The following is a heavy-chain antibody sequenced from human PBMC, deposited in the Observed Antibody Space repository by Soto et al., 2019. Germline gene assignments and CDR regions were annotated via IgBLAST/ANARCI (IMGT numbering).Heavy chain of an antibody. CDR1: GYTFSDYY. V-gene: IGHV1-2*02. J-gene: IGHJ4*02. CDR2: INPNSGGT. CDR3: AREPATAKPECVDF. D-gene: IGHD1-1*01. Sequence: QVQLVQSGAEVRKPGASVKVSCKASGYTFSDYYIHWVRQAPGQGIEWMGWINPNSGGTKYAPKFKGGVTMTRDTSITTAYMELSRLRSGDTAVYYCAREPATAKPECVDFWGQGTLVTVSS.